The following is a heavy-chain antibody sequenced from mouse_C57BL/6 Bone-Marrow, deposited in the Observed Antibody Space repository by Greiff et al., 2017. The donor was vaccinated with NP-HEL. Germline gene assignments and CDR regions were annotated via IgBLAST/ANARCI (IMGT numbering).Heavy chain of an antibody. D-gene: IGHD3-3*01. CDR3: ARGGDVWYFDV. CDR1: GYSITSGYD. J-gene: IGHJ1*03. Sequence: VQLQQSGPGMVKPSQSLSLTCTVTGYSITSGYDWHWIRPFPGNKLEWMGYISYSGSTNYNPSLKSRISITHDTSKNHFFLKLNSVTTEDTATYYCARGGDVWYFDVWGTGTTVTVSS. CDR2: ISYSGST. V-gene: IGHV3-1*01.